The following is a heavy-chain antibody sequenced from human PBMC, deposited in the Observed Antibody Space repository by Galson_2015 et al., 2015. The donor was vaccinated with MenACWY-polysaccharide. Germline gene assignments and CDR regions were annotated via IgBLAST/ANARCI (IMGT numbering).Heavy chain of an antibody. CDR3: AKGYSYSKSPVDH. CDR1: GFTFDDYA. V-gene: IGHV3-9*01. D-gene: IGHD2-15*01. Sequence: SLRLSCVASGFTFDDYAMHWVRQAPGKGLEWVSGISWNSDIIGYADSVKGRFTISRDSAKNSLYLQMNSLRPEDTALYYCAKGYSYSKSPVDHWGQGTLVTVSS. CDR2: ISWNSDII. J-gene: IGHJ4*02.